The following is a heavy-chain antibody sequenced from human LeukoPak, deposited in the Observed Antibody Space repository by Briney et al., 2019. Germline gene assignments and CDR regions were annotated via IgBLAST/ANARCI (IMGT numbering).Heavy chain of an antibody. V-gene: IGHV4-59*01. CDR2: IHYNGGT. D-gene: IGHD3-9*01. J-gene: IGHJ4*02. CDR3: ARGRVPGY. CDR1: GGSMSGYY. Sequence: SETLSLTCSVSGGSMSGYYWSWNRQPPGKGLEWIGSIHYNGGTDYNPSLKTRVTISLDTSRSQFSLKLGSVTAADTAVYYCARGRVPGYWGQEALVTVSS.